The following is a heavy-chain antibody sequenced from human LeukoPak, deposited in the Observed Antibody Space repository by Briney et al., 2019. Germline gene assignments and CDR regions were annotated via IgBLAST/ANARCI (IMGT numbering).Heavy chain of an antibody. CDR3: AREGGPIIAARTLHDY. J-gene: IGHJ4*02. V-gene: IGHV4-4*07. D-gene: IGHD6-6*01. CDR2: IYTSGST. Sequence: SETLSLTCTVSGGSISSYYWSWIRQPAGKGLEWIGRIYTSGSTNYNPSLKSRVTMSVDTSKNQFSLKLSSVTAADTAVYYCAREGGPIIAARTLHDYWGQGTLVTVSS. CDR1: GGSISSYY.